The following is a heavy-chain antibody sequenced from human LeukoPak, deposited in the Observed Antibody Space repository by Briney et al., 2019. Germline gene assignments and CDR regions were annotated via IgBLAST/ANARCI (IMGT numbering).Heavy chain of an antibody. CDR1: GFTFSNYG. CDR2: IRYDGFNK. V-gene: IGHV3-30*02. D-gene: IGHD1-26*01. J-gene: IGHJ3*02. Sequence: PGGSLRLSSAASGFTFSNYGMHWVRQAPGKGLEGVASIRYDGFNKYYADSLKGRFTISRDNSKNTLYLQMNSLRAEDTAVYYCAKKTIVGATVDAFDIWGQGTMVIVSS. CDR3: AKKTIVGATVDAFDI.